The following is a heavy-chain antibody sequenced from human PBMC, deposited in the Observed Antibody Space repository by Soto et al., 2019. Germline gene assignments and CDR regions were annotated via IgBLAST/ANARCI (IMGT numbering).Heavy chain of an antibody. CDR3: ARSSTGWYYFDF. V-gene: IGHV4-59*08. CDR2: IDYSGST. D-gene: IGHD6-19*01. J-gene: IGHJ4*02. Sequence: SETLSLTCTVSSASITSFYWNWFRQPPGKGLEWIGYIDYSGSTNYSPSLMSRVTISADTSKKHFSLKLRSVTAADTAVYYCARSSTGWYYFDFWGQGTLVTVSS. CDR1: SASITSFY.